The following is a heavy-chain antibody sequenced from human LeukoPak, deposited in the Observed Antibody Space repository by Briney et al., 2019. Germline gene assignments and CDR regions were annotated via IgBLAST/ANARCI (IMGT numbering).Heavy chain of an antibody. V-gene: IGHV1-46*01. D-gene: IGHD3-3*01. Sequence: ASVKVSCKASGYTFTSYYMHWVRQAPGQGLEWMGIINPSGGSTTYAQKFQGRVTMTRDTSISTAYMELSRLRSDDTAVYYCARDYGRYDFWSGYYNYWGQGTLVTVSS. CDR1: GYTFTSYY. J-gene: IGHJ4*02. CDR3: ARDYGRYDFWSGYYNY. CDR2: INPSGGST.